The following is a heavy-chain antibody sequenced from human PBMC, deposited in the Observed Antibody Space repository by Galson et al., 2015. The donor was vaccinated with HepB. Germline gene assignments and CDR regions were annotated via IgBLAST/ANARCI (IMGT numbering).Heavy chain of an antibody. CDR1: GFTFSSYA. CDR3: ARGAALNWYYDFWSGHGRNDY. V-gene: IGHV3-30-3*01. Sequence: SLRLSCAASGFTFSSYAMHWVRQAPGKGLEWVAVISYDGSNKYYADSVKGRFTISRDNSKNTLYLQMNSLRAEDTAVYYCARGAALNWYYDFWSGHGRNDYWGQGTLVTVSS. CDR2: ISYDGSNK. D-gene: IGHD3-3*01. J-gene: IGHJ4*02.